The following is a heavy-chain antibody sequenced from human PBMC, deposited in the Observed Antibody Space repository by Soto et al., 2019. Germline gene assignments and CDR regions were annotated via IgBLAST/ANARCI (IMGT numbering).Heavy chain of an antibody. CDR1: GFPFNTYA. D-gene: IGHD3-10*01. J-gene: IGHJ5*02. CDR3: AKDLRPGLVVPTKSGFDP. Sequence: GGSLRLSCEASGFPFNTYAMTWFRQLPGMGLEWVSTTSIGGNTDFAESVRGRFSVSRDNSKNTLYLQMTNLRAEDAAIYFCAKDLRPGLVVPTKSGFDPWGQGARVTVSS. V-gene: IGHV3-23*01. CDR2: TSIGGNT.